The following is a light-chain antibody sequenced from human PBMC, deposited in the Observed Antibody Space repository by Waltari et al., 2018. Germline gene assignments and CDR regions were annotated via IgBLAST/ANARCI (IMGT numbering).Light chain of an antibody. CDR3: SSYADNNVYV. CDR2: DVT. V-gene: IGLV2-11*01. J-gene: IGLJ1*01. Sequence: QSALTQPPSASGSPGQSVTISCTGTSSDVGGYDYVSWYQQHPGKAPKLLIYDVTKWPAGVPDRFSGSKSGNTASLTISGLQAEDEADYYCSSYADNNVYVFGTGTELTV. CDR1: SSDVGGYDY.